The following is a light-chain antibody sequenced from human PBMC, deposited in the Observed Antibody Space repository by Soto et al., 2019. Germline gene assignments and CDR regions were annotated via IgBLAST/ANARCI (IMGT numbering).Light chain of an antibody. V-gene: IGKV1-39*01. CDR3: QQSYSTPYT. Sequence: DIQMTPSPSSLSASVGDRVTITCRASQSISSYLNWYQQKPGKAPKLLIYATSSLQRGVPSSFSRRASGTDSTLTISSLQPEDFATYYCQQSYSTPYTFGQGTKLEIK. CDR2: ATS. J-gene: IGKJ2*01. CDR1: QSISSY.